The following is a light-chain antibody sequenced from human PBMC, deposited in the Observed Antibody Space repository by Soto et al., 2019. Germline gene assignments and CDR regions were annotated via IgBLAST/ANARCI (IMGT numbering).Light chain of an antibody. Sequence: DIVMTQSPDSLALSLGERATMNCKSSQSVLYSSDNKNYLAWYQHKPGQPPKLLIYWASTRESWVTDRFSGSGSWTDFTLTISGLQADDVAVYYSHQYYTTPRLTFGGGTRVEI. J-gene: IGKJ4*01. CDR3: HQYYTTPRLT. V-gene: IGKV4-1*01. CDR1: QSVLYSSDNKNY. CDR2: WAS.